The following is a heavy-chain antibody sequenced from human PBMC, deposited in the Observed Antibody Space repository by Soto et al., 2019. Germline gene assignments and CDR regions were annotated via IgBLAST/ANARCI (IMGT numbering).Heavy chain of an antibody. CDR2: IIPIFGTA. V-gene: IGHV1-69*01. Sequence: QVQLVQSGAEVKKPGSSVKVSCKASGGTFSSYAISWVRQAPGQGLEWMGGIIPIFGTANYAQKFQGRVTITADESTSPAYMELSSLRSEDTAVYYCARAPKGSGSYYRDYWGQGTLVTVSS. J-gene: IGHJ4*02. D-gene: IGHD1-26*01. CDR3: ARAPKGSGSYYRDY. CDR1: GGTFSSYA.